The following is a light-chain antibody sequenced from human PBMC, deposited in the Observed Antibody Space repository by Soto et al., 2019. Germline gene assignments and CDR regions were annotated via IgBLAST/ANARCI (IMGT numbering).Light chain of an antibody. V-gene: IGKV2-28*01. CDR1: QSLLHSNGYNY. Sequence: DIVMTQSPLSLPVTPGEPASISCRSSQSLLHSNGYNYLDWYLQKPGQSPQLLIYLGSNRASGVPDRFSGSGSGTDFTLKISRVEAEDVGVYYCMQALQTPRTFGQGTGGYQ. CDR3: MQALQTPRT. J-gene: IGKJ1*01. CDR2: LGS.